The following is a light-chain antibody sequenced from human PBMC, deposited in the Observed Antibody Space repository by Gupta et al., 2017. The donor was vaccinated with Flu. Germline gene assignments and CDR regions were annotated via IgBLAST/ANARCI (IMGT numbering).Light chain of an antibody. CDR3: QQDGSSPVT. V-gene: IGKV3-20*01. CDR1: QSVRSSY. CDR2: GAS. Sequence: EIVLTQSPGTLSLSPVQRATLSCRASQSVRSSYLAWYQQKPGQAPRLLIYGASSRATGIPDRFSGSGSGTDFTLTISRLEPEDFAVYYCQQDGSSPVTFGQGTKVEIK. J-gene: IGKJ1*01.